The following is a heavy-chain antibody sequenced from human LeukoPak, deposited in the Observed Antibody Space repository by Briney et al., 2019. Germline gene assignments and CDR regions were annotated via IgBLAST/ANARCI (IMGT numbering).Heavy chain of an antibody. CDR3: ATDRNWKDFDY. Sequence: ASVKVSCKASGYTFTSYDINWVRQATGQGLEWMGWMNPNSGNTGYAQKFQGRVTITGNTSISTAYMELSSLRSEDTAVYYCATDRNWKDFDYWGQGTLVTVSS. CDR2: MNPNSGNT. D-gene: IGHD1-1*01. V-gene: IGHV1-8*03. J-gene: IGHJ4*02. CDR1: GYTFTSYD.